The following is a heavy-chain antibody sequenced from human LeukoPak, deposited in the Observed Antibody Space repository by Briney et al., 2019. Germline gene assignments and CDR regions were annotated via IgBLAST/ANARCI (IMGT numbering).Heavy chain of an antibody. Sequence: GGSLRLSCAASGFTVSSNYMSWVRQAPGKGLEWVSVIYSGGSTYYADSVKGRFTISRDSSKNTLYLQMNSLRAEDTAVYYCARDGEQWLVRDYYYGMDVWGQGTTVTVSS. J-gene: IGHJ6*02. CDR3: ARDGEQWLVRDYYYGMDV. D-gene: IGHD6-19*01. V-gene: IGHV3-66*01. CDR1: GFTVSSNY. CDR2: IYSGGST.